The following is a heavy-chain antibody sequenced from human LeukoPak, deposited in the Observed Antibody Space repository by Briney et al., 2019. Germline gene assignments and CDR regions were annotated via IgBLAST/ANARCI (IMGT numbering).Heavy chain of an antibody. V-gene: IGHV4-59*01. Sequence: PSETLSLTCTVSGGSISTYYWSWVREPPGKGLGWIGYIYYSGSTKYNPSLKSRVTISVDPSKNQFSLKLRSVTAADTAAYYCARGGFLDPFDPWGRGTLVTVSS. CDR1: GGSISTYY. J-gene: IGHJ5*02. D-gene: IGHD1-1*01. CDR2: IYYSGST. CDR3: ARGGFLDPFDP.